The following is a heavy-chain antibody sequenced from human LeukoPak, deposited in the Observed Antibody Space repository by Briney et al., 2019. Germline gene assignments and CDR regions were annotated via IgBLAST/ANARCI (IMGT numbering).Heavy chain of an antibody. Sequence: ASVKVSCKAPGYTFTSYDINWVRQATGQGLEWMGWMNPNSGNTGYAQKFQGRVTMTRNTSISTAYMELSGLRSVDTAVYYCARGRSKNPASTPSLFDYWGQGTLVTVSS. CDR2: MNPNSGNT. D-gene: IGHD3-16*01. CDR3: ARGRSKNPASTPSLFDY. V-gene: IGHV1-8*01. J-gene: IGHJ4*02. CDR1: GYTFTSYD.